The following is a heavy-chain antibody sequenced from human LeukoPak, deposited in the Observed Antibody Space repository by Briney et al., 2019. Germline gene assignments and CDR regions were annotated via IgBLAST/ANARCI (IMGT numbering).Heavy chain of an antibody. J-gene: IGHJ4*02. V-gene: IGHV3-53*01. CDR2: IYSGGST. Sequence: GGSLRLSCAASGFTVSSNYMSWVRQAPGKGLEWVSVIYSGGSTYYADSVKGRFTISRDNFKNTLYLQMNSLRAEDTAVYYCARGAMYYYGSVYYFDYWGQGTLVTVSS. CDR1: GFTVSSNY. CDR3: ARGAMYYYGSVYYFDY. D-gene: IGHD3-10*01.